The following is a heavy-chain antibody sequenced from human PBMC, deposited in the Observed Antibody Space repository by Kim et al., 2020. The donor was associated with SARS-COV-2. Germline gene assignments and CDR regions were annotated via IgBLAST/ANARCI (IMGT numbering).Heavy chain of an antibody. CDR3: ARVPGYSSGWNWFDP. V-gene: IGHV5-51*01. D-gene: IGHD6-19*01. Sequence: GESLKISCKGSGYSFTSYWIGWVRQMPGKGLEWMGIIYPGDSDTRYSPSFQGQVTISADKSISTAYLQWSSLKASDTAMYYCARVPGYSSGWNWFDPWGQGTLVTVSS. CDR1: GYSFTSYW. CDR2: IYPGDSDT. J-gene: IGHJ5*02.